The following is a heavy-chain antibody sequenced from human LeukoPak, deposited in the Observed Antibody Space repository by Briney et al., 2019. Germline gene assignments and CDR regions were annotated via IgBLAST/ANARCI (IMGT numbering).Heavy chain of an antibody. CDR1: GFTFSSYE. J-gene: IGHJ6*03. CDR3: ANDRVHYMHV. D-gene: IGHD1-1*01. CDR2: ISSSGATK. Sequence: GGSLRLSCAASGFTFSSYEMNWVRQAPGKGLEWVSYISSSGATKYYADSVKGRFAISRDNAKNSLYLQMNSLRAEDTAVYYCANDRVHYMHVWGKGTTVTISS. V-gene: IGHV3-48*03.